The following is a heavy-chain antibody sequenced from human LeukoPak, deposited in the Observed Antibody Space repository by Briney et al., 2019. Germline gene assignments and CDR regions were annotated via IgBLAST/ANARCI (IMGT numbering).Heavy chain of an antibody. J-gene: IGHJ1*01. CDR3: ATYSSLNRREFQF. CDR1: GFTFSSYG. D-gene: IGHD3-22*01. Sequence: PGRSLRLSCAASGFTFSSYGMHWVRQAPGKGLEWVAVIWYDGSEKYYVDSVKGRFTISRDNAKNSLYLQMNSLRAEDTAVYYCATYSSLNRREFQFWGQGTLLTVSS. CDR2: IWYDGSEK. V-gene: IGHV3-33*03.